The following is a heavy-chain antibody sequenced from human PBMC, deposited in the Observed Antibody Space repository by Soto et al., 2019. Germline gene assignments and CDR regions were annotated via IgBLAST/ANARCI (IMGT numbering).Heavy chain of an antibody. V-gene: IGHV1-69*13. CDR2: IIPIFGTA. CDR3: ARDISHAVGIAAAVSGDNWFDA. J-gene: IGHJ5*02. D-gene: IGHD6-13*01. Sequence: SVKVSCRGSRCTFIRWSISDVRQAPGQGRAGMGGIIPIFGTANYAQKFQGRVTITADESTSTADMELSSLRFEETAVYYCARDISHAVGIAAAVSGDNWFDAWGQGTLVTVSS. CDR1: RCTFIRWS.